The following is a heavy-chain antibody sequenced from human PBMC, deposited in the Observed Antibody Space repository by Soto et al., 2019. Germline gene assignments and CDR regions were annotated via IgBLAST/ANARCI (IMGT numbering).Heavy chain of an antibody. CDR2: IYYSGST. V-gene: IGHV4-59*08. Sequence: QVQLQESGPGLVKPSETLSLTCTVSGGSISSYYWSWIRQPPGKGLEWIGYIYYSGSTNYNPSLKSRVTMSVDTSKNQFSLTLSSVTAADTAVYYCARHGYYVPYWYFDLWGRGTLVTVSS. CDR1: GGSISSYY. J-gene: IGHJ2*01. D-gene: IGHD3-10*02. CDR3: ARHGYYVPYWYFDL.